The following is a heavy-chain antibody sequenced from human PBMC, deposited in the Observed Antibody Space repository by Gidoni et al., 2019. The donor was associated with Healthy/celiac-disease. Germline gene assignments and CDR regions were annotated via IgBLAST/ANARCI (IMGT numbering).Heavy chain of an antibody. Sequence: QVQLQESGPGLVTPSETLSLTCPVSGGSVSSGRSHWGWIRQPPGKGLEWIGYIYYSGSTNYNPSLKSRVTISVDTSKNQFSLKLSSVTAADTAVYYCARGYCSGGSCYVYPLNNWFDPWGQGTLVTVSS. CDR3: ARGYCSGGSCYVYPLNNWFDP. CDR2: IYYSGST. CDR1: GGSVSSGRSH. D-gene: IGHD2-15*01. J-gene: IGHJ5*02. V-gene: IGHV4-61*01.